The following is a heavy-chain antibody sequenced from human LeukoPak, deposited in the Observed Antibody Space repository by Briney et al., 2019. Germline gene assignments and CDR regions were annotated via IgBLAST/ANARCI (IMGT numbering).Heavy chain of an antibody. CDR1: GFTFSSYA. CDR2: ISYDGSNK. V-gene: IGHV3-30*04. J-gene: IGHJ4*02. CDR3: VVGNAGSYYSTGDY. D-gene: IGHD1-26*01. Sequence: PGGSLRLSCAASGFTFSSYAMHWVRQAPGKGLEWVAVISYDGSNKYYADSVKGRFTISRDNSQNTLYLQMNSLRTEDTAVYYCVVGNAGSYYSTGDYWGQGTLVTVSS.